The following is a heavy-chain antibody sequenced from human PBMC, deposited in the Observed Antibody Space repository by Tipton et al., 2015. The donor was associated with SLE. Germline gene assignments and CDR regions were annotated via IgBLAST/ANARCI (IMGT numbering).Heavy chain of an antibody. J-gene: IGHJ3*01. CDR1: GFSFSNAW. CDR3: TTGRTL. D-gene: IGHD3/OR15-3a*01. CDR2: IKSKTAGGTT. V-gene: IGHV3-15*01. Sequence: LRLSCTASGFSFSNAWMSWVRQAAGKGLEWVGRIKSKTAGGTTDYAAPVKGRFSISRDDSKDTLYLQMDSLKTEDTAVYYCTTGRTLWGQGTLVSVSS.